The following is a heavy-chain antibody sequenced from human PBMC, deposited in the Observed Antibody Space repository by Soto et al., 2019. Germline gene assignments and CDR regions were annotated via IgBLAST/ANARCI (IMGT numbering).Heavy chain of an antibody. D-gene: IGHD3-22*01. J-gene: IGHJ3*02. CDR1: GYTFTSYY. V-gene: IGHV1-46*01. Sequence: GASVKVSCKASGYTFTSYYMHWVRQAPGQGLERMGIINPSGGSTSYAQKFQGRVTMTRDTSTSTVYMELSSLRSEVTAVYYCARGAPLFWYDSSGGGPAAFDNWGQGTMVTVSS. CDR2: INPSGGST. CDR3: ARGAPLFWYDSSGGGPAAFDN.